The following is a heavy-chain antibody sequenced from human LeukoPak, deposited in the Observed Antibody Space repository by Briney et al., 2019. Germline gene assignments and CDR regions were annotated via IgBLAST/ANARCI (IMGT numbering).Heavy chain of an antibody. D-gene: IGHD2-2*01. V-gene: IGHV5-51*01. CDR2: IYPGDSDT. CDR3: ARRVGYCSSTSCRNWFDP. J-gene: IGHJ5*02. CDR1: GYSFTSYW. Sequence: GESLKISCKGSGYSFTSYWIGWVRQMPGKGLEWMGIIYPGDSDTRYSPSFQGQVTISADKSISTAYLQWSSLKASDTAMYYCARRVGYCSSTSCRNWFDPWGQGTLVTVSS.